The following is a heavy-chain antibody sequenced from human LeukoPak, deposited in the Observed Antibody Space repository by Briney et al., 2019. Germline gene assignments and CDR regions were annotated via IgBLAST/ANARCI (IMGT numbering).Heavy chain of an antibody. CDR3: ASYSSGWYRRPYFDY. Sequence: SETLSLTCTVFGGSFSGYYWSCIRQPPGKGLEWIGEINHSGSTNYNPSLKSRVTISVDTSKNQFSLKLSSVTAADTAVYYCASYSSGWYRRPYFDYWGQGTLVTVSS. CDR2: INHSGST. CDR1: GGSFSGYY. D-gene: IGHD6-19*01. V-gene: IGHV4-34*01. J-gene: IGHJ4*02.